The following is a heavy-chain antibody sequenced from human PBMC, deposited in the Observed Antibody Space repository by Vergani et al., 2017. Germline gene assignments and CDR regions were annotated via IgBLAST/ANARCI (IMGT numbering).Heavy chain of an antibody. J-gene: IGHJ6*02. Sequence: EVQLVESGGGVVRPGGSLRLSCAASGFTFDDYAMSWVRQAPGKGLEWVSGIDWNGGSTGYAGSVKGRFTISRDNAKNSLYLQMNSLKAEDTALYHCARWGLRVPLLAGTDYYYYGMDVWGQGTTVTVSS. V-gene: IGHV3-20*01. CDR3: ARWGLRVPLLAGTDYYYYGMDV. CDR1: GFTFDDYA. D-gene: IGHD2-2*01. CDR2: IDWNGGST.